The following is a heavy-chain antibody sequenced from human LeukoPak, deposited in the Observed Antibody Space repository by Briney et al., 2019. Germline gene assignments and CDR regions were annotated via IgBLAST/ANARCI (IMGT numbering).Heavy chain of an antibody. CDR1: GYSFTSYW. CDR3: ARRKHSRDDAFDI. V-gene: IGHV5-51*01. Sequence: GESLKISCKGSGYSFTSYWIGWVRQMPGKGLEWMGVIYPGDSDTRYSPSFQGQVTISADKSISTAYLQWSSLKASDTAMYYCARRKHSRDDAFDIWGQGTMVTVSS. CDR2: IYPGDSDT. J-gene: IGHJ3*02. D-gene: IGHD6-13*01.